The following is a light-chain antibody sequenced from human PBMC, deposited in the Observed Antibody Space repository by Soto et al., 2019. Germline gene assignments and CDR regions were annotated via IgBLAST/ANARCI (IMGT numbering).Light chain of an antibody. Sequence: QSALTQPASVSGSPGQSIAISCTGSSSDVCIYNYVSWYQQHPGKVPKLIIYEVTNRPSGVSNRFSGSKSGNTASLTISGLQAEDEADYYCSSYTTSSTRVFGTGTKVTVL. CDR3: SSYTTSSTRV. J-gene: IGLJ1*01. V-gene: IGLV2-14*01. CDR2: EVT. CDR1: SSDVCIYNY.